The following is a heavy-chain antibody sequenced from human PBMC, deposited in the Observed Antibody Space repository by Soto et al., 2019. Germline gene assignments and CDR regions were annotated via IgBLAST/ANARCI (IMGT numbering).Heavy chain of an antibody. V-gene: IGHV3-30*18. J-gene: IGHJ5*01. CDR2: ISYDGGDF. CDR3: AKDFGAWSDS. CDR1: GFAFSTYG. D-gene: IGHD3-10*01. Sequence: LRLSCAASGFAFSTYGMHWVRQAPGKGLEWVALISYDGGDFYYADSVKGRFTISRDNSKHTLSLQMDSLRVEDTAVYYCAKDFGAWSDSWGQGTLVTVSS.